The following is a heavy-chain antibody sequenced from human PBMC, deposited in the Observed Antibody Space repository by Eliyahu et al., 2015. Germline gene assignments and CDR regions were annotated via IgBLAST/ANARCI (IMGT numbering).Heavy chain of an antibody. V-gene: IGHV3-53*01. CDR2: MYNGGAT. CDR3: ARDLGAYKRAFDY. Sequence: EVQLVESGGGLTQPGGSXRLSXAAXXXTVSSNYMSWVRQAPGQGLEWLSVMYNGGATYYADSVXGRFTISRDNSKNTLYLQMNSLRADDTAVYYCARDLGAYKRAFDYWGQGTLVTVSS. J-gene: IGHJ4*02. D-gene: IGHD3-16*01. CDR1: XXTVSSNY.